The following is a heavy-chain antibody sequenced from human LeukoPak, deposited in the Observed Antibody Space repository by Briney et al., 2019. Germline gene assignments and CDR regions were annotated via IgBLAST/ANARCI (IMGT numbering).Heavy chain of an antibody. CDR3: ARFGGSGDTRGYFDN. V-gene: IGHV4-59*01. CDR2: IYDSGST. D-gene: IGHD2-15*01. CDR1: GVSIRSYY. J-gene: IGHJ4*02. Sequence: PAENLCLTCRVSGVSIRSYYWSWIRQPPGKGLEWIAYIYDSGSTNYNPSLKSRVTISVDTSTNQFSLKLRSLNAADTAVYYSARFGGSGDTRGYFDNWGQGTLVTVSS.